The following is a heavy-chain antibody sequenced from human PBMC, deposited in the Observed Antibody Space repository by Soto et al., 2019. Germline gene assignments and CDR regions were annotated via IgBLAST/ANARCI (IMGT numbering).Heavy chain of an antibody. D-gene: IGHD2-2*01. CDR2: IYHSGNT. J-gene: IGHJ6*02. CDR1: GDTISTGGYT. CDR3: ARLHGYCISISCHGDSAMDV. V-gene: IGHV4-30-2*03. Sequence: SDTLSLTCDVSGDTISTGGYTWAWIRQPPGKALEWIGHIYHSGNTYYNPSLKSRVIISVDTSKNQFSLKVRSVTAADTAVYYCARLHGYCISISCHGDSAMDVCGQGTTVTVSS.